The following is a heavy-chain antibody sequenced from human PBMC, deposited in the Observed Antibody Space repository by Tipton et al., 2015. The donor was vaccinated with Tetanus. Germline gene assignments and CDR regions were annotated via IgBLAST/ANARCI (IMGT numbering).Heavy chain of an antibody. Sequence: TLSLTCGVFGDYLSDYYWTWVRQPPGKGLEWIGEIHRGGSTNYNPSLKSRVSMSVDTAKNRFSLTLTSVTAADMAVYYCARSISAGSVWPYEHWGQGSLVTVSS. CDR1: GDYLSDYY. CDR3: ARSISAGSVWPYEH. D-gene: IGHD6-13*01. V-gene: IGHV4-34*01. CDR2: IHRGGST. J-gene: IGHJ4*02.